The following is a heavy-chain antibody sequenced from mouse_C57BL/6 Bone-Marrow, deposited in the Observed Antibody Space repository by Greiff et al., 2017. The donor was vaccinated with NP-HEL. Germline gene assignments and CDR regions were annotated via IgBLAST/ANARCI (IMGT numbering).Heavy chain of an antibody. V-gene: IGHV7-1*01. Sequence: EVQLVESGGGLVQSGRSLRLSCATSGFTFSDFYMEWVRQAPGKGLEWIAASRNKANDYTTEYSASVKGRFIVSRDTSQSILYLQMNALRAEDTAIYYCARDAYYSNYFDVWGTGTTVTVSS. CDR3: ARDAYYSNYFDV. D-gene: IGHD2-5*01. J-gene: IGHJ1*03. CDR1: GFTFSDFY. CDR2: SRNKANDYTT.